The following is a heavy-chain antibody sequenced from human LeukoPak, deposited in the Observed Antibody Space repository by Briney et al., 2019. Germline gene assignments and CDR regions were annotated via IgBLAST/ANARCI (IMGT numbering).Heavy chain of an antibody. V-gene: IGHV3-30*04. CDR3: ARERDAFDI. Sequence: GGALRLSCAASGFTFSRYAMHWVRQAPGKGLEWVAVFTYDGNDKYYADSVEGRCTISRDNSKNTLYLQMNGLRVEDTGVYFCARERDAFDIWGQGKMVTVSS. J-gene: IGHJ3*02. CDR1: GFTFSRYA. CDR2: FTYDGNDK.